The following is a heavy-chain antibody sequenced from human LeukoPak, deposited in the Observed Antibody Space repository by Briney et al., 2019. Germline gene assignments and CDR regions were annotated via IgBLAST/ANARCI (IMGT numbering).Heavy chain of an antibody. D-gene: IGHD3-10*01. CDR2: IYYSGST. V-gene: IGHV4-59*01. J-gene: IGHJ6*04. Sequence: SETLSLTCTVSGGSISSYYWSRIRQPPGKGLEWIGYIYYSGSTNYNPSLKSRVTISVDTSKNQFSLKLSSVTAADTAVYYCARETYYGSGQYGMDVWGKGTTVTVSS. CDR1: GGSISSYY. CDR3: ARETYYGSGQYGMDV.